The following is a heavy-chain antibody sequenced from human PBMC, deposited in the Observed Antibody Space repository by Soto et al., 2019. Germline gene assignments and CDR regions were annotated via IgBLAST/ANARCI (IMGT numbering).Heavy chain of an antibody. J-gene: IGHJ3*02. CDR3: ARGGTMIVVGDI. CDR1: GGSISSGGYY. CDR2: IYYSGST. V-gene: IGHV4-31*03. D-gene: IGHD3-22*01. Sequence: QVQLQESGPGLVKPSQTLSLTCTVSGGSISSGGYYWSWIRQHPGKGLEWIGYIYYSGSTYYNPSLKSRVTIAVDSSKNQFSLKLSSVTAADTAVYYCARGGTMIVVGDIWGQGTMVTVSS.